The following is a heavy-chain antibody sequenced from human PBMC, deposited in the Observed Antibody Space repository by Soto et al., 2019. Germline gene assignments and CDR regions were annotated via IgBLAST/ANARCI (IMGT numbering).Heavy chain of an antibody. CDR2: IVVGSGNT. CDR3: AADHTAMYYYYYGMDV. Sequence: LLKVACKSSGFTISSAPGERVRMNRRQRLEWIGWIVVGSGNTNYAQKFQERVTITRDMSTSTAYMELSSLRSEDTAVYYCAADHTAMYYYYYGMDVWGQGTTVTVS. D-gene: IGHD5-18*01. CDR1: GFTISSAP. V-gene: IGHV1-58*01. J-gene: IGHJ6*02.